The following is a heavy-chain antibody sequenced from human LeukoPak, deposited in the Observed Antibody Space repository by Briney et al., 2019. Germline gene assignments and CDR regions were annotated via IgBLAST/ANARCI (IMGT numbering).Heavy chain of an antibody. CDR1: GYTFTSYG. D-gene: IGHD3-10*01. V-gene: IGHV1-18*04. Sequence: ASVKVSCKASGYTFTSYGISWVRQAPGQELEWMGWISAYNGNTNYAQKLQGRVTMTTDTSTSTAYTELRSLRSDDTAVYYCARDFRFGELSDYYYYGMDVWGKGTTVTVSS. CDR2: ISAYNGNT. CDR3: ARDFRFGELSDYYYYGMDV. J-gene: IGHJ6*04.